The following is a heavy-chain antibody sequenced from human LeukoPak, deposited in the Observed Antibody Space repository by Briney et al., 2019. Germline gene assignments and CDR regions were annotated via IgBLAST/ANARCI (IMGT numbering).Heavy chain of an antibody. CDR2: ISYSGST. Sequence: SETLSLTCTVSGGSISSYYWSWIRQPPGKGLEWIACISYSGSTKYNPSLKSRVTISVDTFKNQLSLKLSSVTAADTAVYYCAREPGFDSSGYLNWFDPWGQGTLVTVSS. V-gene: IGHV4-59*01. CDR1: GGSISSYY. D-gene: IGHD3-22*01. CDR3: AREPGFDSSGYLNWFDP. J-gene: IGHJ5*02.